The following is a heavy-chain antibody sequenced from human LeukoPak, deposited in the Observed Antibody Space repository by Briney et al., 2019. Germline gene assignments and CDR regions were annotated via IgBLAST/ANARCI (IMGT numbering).Heavy chain of an antibody. CDR2: ISSSSSYI. CDR3: ARGSGYYMDV. Sequence: PGGSLRLSCAASGFTFSSYSMNWVRQAPGKGLEWVSSISSSSSYIYYADSVKGRFTISRDNAKNSLYLRMNSLKAEDTAVYYCARGSGYYMDVWGKGTTVTVSS. J-gene: IGHJ6*03. CDR1: GFTFSSYS. V-gene: IGHV3-21*01. D-gene: IGHD1-26*01.